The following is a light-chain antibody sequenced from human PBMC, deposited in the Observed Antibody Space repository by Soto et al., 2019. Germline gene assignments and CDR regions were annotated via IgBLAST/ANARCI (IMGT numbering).Light chain of an antibody. J-gene: IGKJ5*01. CDR1: QSISSW. CDR3: QQFP. CDR2: DAS. V-gene: IGKV1-5*01. Sequence: DIQMTQSPSTLSASVGDRVTITCRASQSISSWLAWYQQKPGKAPKLLIYDASSLESGVPSRFSGSGSGTEFTLTISSLQPDDFATYYCQQFPCGQGTRLEIK.